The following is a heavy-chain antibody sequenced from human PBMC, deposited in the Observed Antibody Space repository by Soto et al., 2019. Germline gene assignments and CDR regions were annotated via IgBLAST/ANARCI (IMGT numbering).Heavy chain of an antibody. J-gene: IGHJ4*02. Sequence: LRLSCAASGFTFSNYAMTWVRQAPGKGLEWVSHITGSGGSTYYADSVKGRFTISRDNSKNTLYLQMNSLRAEDTAEYYCVTHPGGGGYWGQGTLVTVS. CDR2: ITGSGGST. CDR3: VTHPGGGGY. D-gene: IGHD3-10*01. V-gene: IGHV3-23*01. CDR1: GFTFSNYA.